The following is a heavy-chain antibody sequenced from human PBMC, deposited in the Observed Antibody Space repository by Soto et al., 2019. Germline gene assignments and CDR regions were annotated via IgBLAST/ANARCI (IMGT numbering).Heavy chain of an antibody. J-gene: IGHJ5*02. CDR1: GFTFSSYS. CDR2: ISSSSSYI. CDR3: ARTAYSGYALGFDP. V-gene: IGHV3-21*01. Sequence: EVQLVESGGGLVKPGGSLRLSCAASGFTFSSYSMNWVRQAPGKGLEWVSSISSSSSYIYYADSVKGRFTISRDNAKNSLYLQMNSLRAEETAVYYCARTAYSGYALGFDPWGQGTLVTVSS. D-gene: IGHD5-12*01.